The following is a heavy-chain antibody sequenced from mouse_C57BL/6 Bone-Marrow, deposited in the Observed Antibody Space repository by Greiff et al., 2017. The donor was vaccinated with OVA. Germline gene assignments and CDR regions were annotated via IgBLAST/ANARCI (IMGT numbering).Heavy chain of an antibody. D-gene: IGHD2-1*01. V-gene: IGHV1-50*01. Sequence: QVQLQQPGAELVKPGASVKLSCKASGYTFTSYWMQWVKQRPGQGLEWIGEIDPSDRYTNYNQKFKGKATLTVDTSSSTAYMQLSSLASEDSAVYYCARSGGKRFAYWGQGTLVTVSA. CDR3: ARSGGKRFAY. J-gene: IGHJ3*01. CDR1: GYTFTSYW. CDR2: IDPSDRYT.